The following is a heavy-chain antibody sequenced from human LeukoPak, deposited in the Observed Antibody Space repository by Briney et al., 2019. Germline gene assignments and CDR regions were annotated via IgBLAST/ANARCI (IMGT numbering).Heavy chain of an antibody. CDR3: ASQTDHYFDY. D-gene: IGHD2-21*02. J-gene: IGHJ4*02. CDR2: MYYSGST. Sequence: SETLSLTCTVSGGSISSSRYYWGWIRQPPGKGLEWIGSMYYSGSTYYNPSLKSRLTISVDTSKNQFSLKLSSVTAADTAVYYCASQTDHYFDYWGQGTLVTVSS. V-gene: IGHV4-39*01. CDR1: GGSISSSRYY.